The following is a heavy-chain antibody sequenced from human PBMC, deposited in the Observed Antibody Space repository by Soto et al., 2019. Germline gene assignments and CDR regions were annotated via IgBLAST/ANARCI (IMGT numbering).Heavy chain of an antibody. V-gene: IGHV4-34*01. D-gene: IGHD1-20*01. CDR3: ARGKRQGRNNWKSNWFDP. Sequence: SSETLSLTCAVYGGSFSGYYWSWIRQPPGKGLEWIGEINHSGSTNYNPSLKSRVTISVDTSKNQFSLKLSSVTAADTAVYYCARGKRQGRNNWKSNWFDPWGQGTLVTVSS. CDR2: INHSGST. J-gene: IGHJ5*02. CDR1: GGSFSGYY.